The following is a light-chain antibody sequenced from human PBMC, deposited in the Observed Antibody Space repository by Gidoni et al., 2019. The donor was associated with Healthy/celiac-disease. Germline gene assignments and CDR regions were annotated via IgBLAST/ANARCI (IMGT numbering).Light chain of an antibody. V-gene: IGLV3-1*01. CDR1: KLGDKY. CDR3: QAWDSSTVV. J-gene: IGLJ2*01. Sequence: SYELTQPPSASVSPGQTASITCPGDKLGDKYACWYQQKPGQSPLLVIYQNSKRPSGIPERFSGSDSGNTATLTISGTQAMDEADYYCQAWDSSTVVFGGGTKLTVL. CDR2: QNS.